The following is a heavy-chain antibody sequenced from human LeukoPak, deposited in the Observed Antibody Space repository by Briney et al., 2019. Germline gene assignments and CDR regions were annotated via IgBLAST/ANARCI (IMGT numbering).Heavy chain of an antibody. V-gene: IGHV3-23*01. J-gene: IGHJ4*02. CDR3: AKHKGTFLGATDN. Sequence: PGGSLRLSRAASGFIFCSYAMCWVRQVPGKGLVWVSAISGSGLSTYSADSVKGRFTISRDNSKNTLYLQMNSLRAEDTAVYYCAKHKGTFLGATDNWGQGTLVTVSS. CDR1: GFIFCSYA. CDR2: ISGSGLST. D-gene: IGHD1-26*01.